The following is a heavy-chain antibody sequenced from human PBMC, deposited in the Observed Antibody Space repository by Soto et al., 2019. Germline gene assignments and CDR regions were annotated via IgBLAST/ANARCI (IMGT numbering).Heavy chain of an antibody. CDR2: ISSSSSYI. Sequence: EVQLVESGGGLVKPGGSLRLSCAASGFTFSSYSMNWVRQAPGKGLEWVSSISSSSSYIYYADSVKGRFTISGDNAKNSLYLQMNILRAEDTAVYYCAAPPGHYYYYYMDVWGKGTTVTVSS. J-gene: IGHJ6*03. CDR1: GFTFSSYS. V-gene: IGHV3-21*01. CDR3: AAPPGHYYYYYMDV.